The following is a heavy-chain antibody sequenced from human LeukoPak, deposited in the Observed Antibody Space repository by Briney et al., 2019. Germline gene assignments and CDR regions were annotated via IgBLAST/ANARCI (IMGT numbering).Heavy chain of an antibody. D-gene: IGHD3-10*01. CDR3: ARDKIYRGSGSCLDC. CDR2: ISHDGTKK. CDR1: GLTFTGYA. J-gene: IGHJ4*02. V-gene: IGHV3-30-3*01. Sequence: GRSLRLSCAASGLTFTGYAMHWVCQAPGKGLEWMAVISHDGTKKDYADSVKGRFTISRDSSNNALYLQMDSLRAEDTAVYYCARDKIYRGSGSCLDCWGQGTLVTVSS.